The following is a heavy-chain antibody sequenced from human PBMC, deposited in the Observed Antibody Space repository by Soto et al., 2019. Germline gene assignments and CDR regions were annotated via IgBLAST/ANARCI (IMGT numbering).Heavy chain of an antibody. J-gene: IGHJ4*02. V-gene: IGHV5-51*01. Sequence: GESLKISCKGSGYRFTSYWIGWVRQVPGKGLEWMAIINPGDSDARYSPSFQGQVTVSADKSTITAYLQWSSLRASDTAMYYCARSDGNFFDYWGQGTLVTVSS. D-gene: IGHD2-21*02. CDR3: ARSDGNFFDY. CDR1: GYRFTSYW. CDR2: INPGDSDA.